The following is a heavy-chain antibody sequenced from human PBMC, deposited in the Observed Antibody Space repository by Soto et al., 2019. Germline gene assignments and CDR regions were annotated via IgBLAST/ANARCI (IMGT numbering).Heavy chain of an antibody. CDR2: INSGGDK. CDR1: GFTFSTYA. D-gene: IGHD3-10*01. CDR3: AKSPRGGRHGEWFFDL. Sequence: EVQLLESGGGLVQPGGSLRLSCAASGFTFSTYAMNWVRLAPGRGLEWVSGINSGGDKFYADSAKGRFTISRDNYQSTLYLQMNNLRAEDAAIYHCAKSPRGGRHGEWFFDLWGRGTLVTVSS. V-gene: IGHV3-23*01. J-gene: IGHJ2*01.